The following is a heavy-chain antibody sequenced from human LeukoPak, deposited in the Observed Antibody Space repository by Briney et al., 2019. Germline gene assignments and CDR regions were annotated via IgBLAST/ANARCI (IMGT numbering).Heavy chain of an antibody. J-gene: IGHJ5*02. CDR1: GGLLSSSSHY. CDR3: ARALLGSLDP. CDR2: IYFTGST. Sequence: PSETLSLTCTVSGGLLSSSSHYWGWIRQPPGKGLEWIGSIYFTGSTYYNPSLKSRITMSVDTSKKHFSLKLSSVTAADTAVYYCARALLGSLDPWGQGTLVTVSS. V-gene: IGHV4-39*02.